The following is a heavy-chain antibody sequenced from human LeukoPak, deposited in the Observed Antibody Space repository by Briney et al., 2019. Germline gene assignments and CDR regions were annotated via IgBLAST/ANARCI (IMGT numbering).Heavy chain of an antibody. J-gene: IGHJ4*02. CDR3: ARDSIAVAGTLKAFLDY. CDR2: IKQDGSEK. CDR1: GFTFSSYW. Sequence: GGSLRLSCAASGFTFSSYWMSWVRQAPGKGLEWVANIKQDGSEKYYVDSVKGRFTISRDNAKNSLYPQMNSLRAEDTAVYYCARDSIAVAGTLKAFLDYWGQGTLVTVSS. V-gene: IGHV3-7*01. D-gene: IGHD6-19*01.